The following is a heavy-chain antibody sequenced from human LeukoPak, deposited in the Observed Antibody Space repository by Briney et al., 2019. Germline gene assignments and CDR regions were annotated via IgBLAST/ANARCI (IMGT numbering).Heavy chain of an antibody. CDR2: IRSKAYGETT. CDR3: TAWSADLNAFDI. D-gene: IGHD3/OR15-3a*01. J-gene: IGHJ3*02. CDR1: GFTFSSYA. V-gene: IGHV3-49*04. Sequence: GGSLRLSCAASGFTFSSYAMSWVRQAPGKGLEWVGFIRSKAYGETTDYAASVQGRFTISRDDSKSIAYLQMDSLKTEDTAVYFFTAWSADLNAFDIWGQGTLVTVSS.